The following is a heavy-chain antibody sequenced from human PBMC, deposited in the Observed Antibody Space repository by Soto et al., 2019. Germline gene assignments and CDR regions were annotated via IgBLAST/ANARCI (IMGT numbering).Heavy chain of an antibody. Sequence: QITLKESGPTVVKPTETLTLTCTFSGFSLTTSGVGVGWVRQSPGKAPEWLALIYWDDDKRYSTSLKSRLTITQDTPKTQVVLTMANVDPADTATYYCAHRVLRTVFGLVTTTAIYFDFWGQGTPVVVSS. V-gene: IGHV2-5*02. D-gene: IGHD3-3*01. CDR3: AHRVLRTVFGLVTTTAIYFDF. CDR1: GFSLTTSGVG. CDR2: IYWDDDK. J-gene: IGHJ4*02.